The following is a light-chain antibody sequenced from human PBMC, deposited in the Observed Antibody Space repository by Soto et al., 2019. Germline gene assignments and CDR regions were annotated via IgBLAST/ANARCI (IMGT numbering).Light chain of an antibody. V-gene: IGKV3-11*01. CDR3: QQRSDSST. CDR2: DAS. CDR1: QTLANY. Sequence: EVVLTQSPATLSLSPGERATLSCRASQTLANYLAWYQQRPCQAPMRLISDASSRATGIPARFSGSGSGTDFTLTISSLEPEDSAVYYCQQRSDSSTFGQGTTLEI. J-gene: IGKJ2*01.